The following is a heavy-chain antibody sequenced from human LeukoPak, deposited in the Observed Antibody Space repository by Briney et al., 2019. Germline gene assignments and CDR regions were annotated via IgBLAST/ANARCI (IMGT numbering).Heavy chain of an antibody. CDR2: IDPSDSYT. CDR3: ARRRAVAGLYYYYGMDV. CDR1: GYSFTSYW. Sequence: GESLRISCKGSGYSFTSYWISWVRQMPGKGLEWMGRIDPSDSYTNYSPSFQGHVTISADKSISTAYLQWSSLKASDTAMYYCARRRAVAGLYYYYGMDVWGQGTTVTVSS. D-gene: IGHD6-19*01. J-gene: IGHJ6*02. V-gene: IGHV5-10-1*01.